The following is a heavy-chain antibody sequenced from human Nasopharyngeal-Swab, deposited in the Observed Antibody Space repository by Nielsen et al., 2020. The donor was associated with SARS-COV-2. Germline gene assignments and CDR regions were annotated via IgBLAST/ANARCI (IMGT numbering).Heavy chain of an antibody. CDR3: ASGLKGAFDI. CDR1: GGSISSYY. D-gene: IGHD3/OR15-3a*01. V-gene: IGHV4-59*01. Sequence: GSRRLSCTVSGGSISSYYWSWIRQPPGKGLEWIGYIYYSGSTNYNPSLKSRVTISVDTSKNQFSLKLSSVTAADTAVYYCASGLKGAFDIWGQGTMVTVSS. CDR2: IYYSGST. J-gene: IGHJ3*02.